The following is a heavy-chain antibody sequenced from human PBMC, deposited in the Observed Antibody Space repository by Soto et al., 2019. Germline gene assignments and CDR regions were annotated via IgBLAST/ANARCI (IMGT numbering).Heavy chain of an antibody. CDR3: ARDPSVGITFYYYMDV. V-gene: IGHV3-48*01. CDR2: ISSSSGAI. J-gene: IGHJ6*03. CDR1: GFSLNGYA. Sequence: EVQLVESGGGLAQPGGSLRLSCAASGFSLNGYAMNWVRQAPGRGLEWVSYISSSSGAIDYADSVKGRFTVSRDNAKNLLYLQMNSLRAEDTALYYCARDPSVGITFYYYMDVWGEGTPVTVSS.